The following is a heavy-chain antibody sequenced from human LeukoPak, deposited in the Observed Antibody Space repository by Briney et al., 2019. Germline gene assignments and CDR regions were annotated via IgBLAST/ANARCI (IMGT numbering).Heavy chain of an antibody. J-gene: IGHJ4*02. CDR3: ARDKLQWEPFDY. Sequence: SETLPLTCTASGGSISSYYCSWIRQPAGKGLEWIGRIYTSGSTNYNPSLKSRVTMSVDTSKNQFSLKLSSVTAADTAVYYCARDKLQWEPFDYWGQGTLVTVSS. CDR2: IYTSGST. V-gene: IGHV4-4*07. D-gene: IGHD1-26*01. CDR1: GGSISSYY.